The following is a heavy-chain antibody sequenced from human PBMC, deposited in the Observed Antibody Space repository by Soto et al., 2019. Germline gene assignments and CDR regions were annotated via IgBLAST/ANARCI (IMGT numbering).Heavy chain of an antibody. J-gene: IGHJ6*02. CDR3: ARVPSPFDYYYAMDV. CDR2: IFSSGTT. D-gene: IGHD3-16*01. CDR1: GDSISSGNKY. Sequence: SESLSLTCTVSGDSISSGNKYWSWIRQPPGKGLEWIGYIFSSGTTYYNPSLKSRLTMSLDASQNQFSLKLNSLTDADTAVYFCARVPSPFDYYYAMDVWGQGTTVTVSS. V-gene: IGHV4-30-4*01.